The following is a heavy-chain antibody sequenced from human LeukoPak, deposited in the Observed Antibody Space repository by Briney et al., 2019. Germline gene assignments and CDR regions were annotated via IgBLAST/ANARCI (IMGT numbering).Heavy chain of an antibody. D-gene: IGHD1-20*01. J-gene: IGHJ4*02. CDR3: ARDNWNDGGHFDY. V-gene: IGHV3-48*04. Sequence: GGALRLSCAASRFTFSSYSMNWIRQAPGEGLGWGSYICGSGSTIYYADSVKGPFTLSRDNAKNSLYLQMNSLRAEDTAVYYCARDNWNDGGHFDYWGQGTLVTVSS. CDR2: ICGSGSTI. CDR1: RFTFSSYS.